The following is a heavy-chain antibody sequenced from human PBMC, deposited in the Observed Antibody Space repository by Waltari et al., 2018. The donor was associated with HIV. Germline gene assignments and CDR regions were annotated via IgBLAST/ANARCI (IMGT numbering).Heavy chain of an antibody. CDR2: ISYDGSNK. CDR3: ARSGDQQQLTDDY. Sequence: QVQLVESGGGVVQPGRSLRLSCAASGFTFSSYAMHWVRQAPGKGLEWVAVISYDGSNKYYADSVKGRFTISRDKSKNTLYLQMNSLRAEDTAVYYCARSGDQQQLTDDYWGQGTLVTVSS. CDR1: GFTFSSYA. D-gene: IGHD6-13*01. V-gene: IGHV3-30*01. J-gene: IGHJ4*02.